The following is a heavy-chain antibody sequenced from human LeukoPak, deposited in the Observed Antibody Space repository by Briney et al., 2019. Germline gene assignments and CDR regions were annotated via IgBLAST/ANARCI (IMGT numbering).Heavy chain of an antibody. CDR1: GYTFTSYG. CDR3: ARDPIAGDDYGDPRTFDY. V-gene: IGHV1-18*01. J-gene: IGHJ4*02. CDR2: ISAYNGNT. D-gene: IGHD4-17*01. Sequence: EASVKVSCKASGYTFTSYGISWVRQAPGQGLEWMGWISAYNGNTNYAQKLQGRVTMTTDTSTSTAYMELRSLRSDDTAEYYCARDPIAGDDYGDPRTFDYWGQGTLVTVSS.